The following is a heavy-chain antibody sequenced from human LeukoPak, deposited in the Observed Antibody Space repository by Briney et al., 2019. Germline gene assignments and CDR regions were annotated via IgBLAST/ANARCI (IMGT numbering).Heavy chain of an antibody. CDR2: IYSSGST. CDR3: ARRNGYINDWPNWFAP. J-gene: IGHJ5*02. V-gene: IGHV4-39*01. CDR1: GDAISSSTYC. Sequence: SETLSLTCTVSGDAISSSTYCWGWIRQPPGKGLEWIGTIYSSGSTYYNPPLKSRVTISVDTSKNQFSLKLSSVTAADTAVYYCARRNGYINDWPNWFAPWGQGTLVTVSS. D-gene: IGHD6-19*01.